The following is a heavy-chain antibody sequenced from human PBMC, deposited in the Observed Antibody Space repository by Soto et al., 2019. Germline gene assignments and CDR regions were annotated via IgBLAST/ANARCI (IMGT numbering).Heavy chain of an antibody. J-gene: IGHJ2*01. CDR3: ARSASGSSGYYSQWYFDL. D-gene: IGHD3-22*01. V-gene: IGHV1-69*06. CDR2: IIPIFGTA. CDR1: GGTFSSYA. Sequence: QVQLVQSGAEVKKPGSSVKVSCKASGGTFSSYAISWVRQAPGQGLEWMGGIIPIFGTANYVQKFQGRVTITADKSTSTAYMELSSLRSEDTAVYYCARSASGSSGYYSQWYFDLWGRGTLVTVSS.